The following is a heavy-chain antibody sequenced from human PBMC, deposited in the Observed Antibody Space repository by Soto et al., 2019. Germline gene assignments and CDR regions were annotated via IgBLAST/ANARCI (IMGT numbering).Heavy chain of an antibody. Sequence: QVQLQESGPGLVKPSQTLSLTCTVSGGSVSSGGDYWSWIRQHPGKGLEWIGYIYYSGTTFYNPPLKSRVTISLDTSKNQFSQQLSPVTAADPAVYYCARDNPHLGFDYWGQGTLVTVSS. D-gene: IGHD3-16*01. V-gene: IGHV4-31*03. CDR2: IYYSGTT. CDR3: ARDNPHLGFDY. J-gene: IGHJ4*02. CDR1: GGSVSSGGDY.